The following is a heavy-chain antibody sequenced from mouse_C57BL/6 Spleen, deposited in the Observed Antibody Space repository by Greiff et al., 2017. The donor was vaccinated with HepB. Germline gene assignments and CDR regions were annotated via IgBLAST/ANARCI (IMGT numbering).Heavy chain of an antibody. CDR1: GFTFSDYG. D-gene: IGHD1-1*01. V-gene: IGHV5-17*01. Sequence: EVQLVESGGGLVKPGGSLKLSCAASGFTFSDYGMHWVRQAPEKGLEWVAYISSGSSTIYYADTVKGRFTISRDNAKNTRFLQMTSLRSEDTAMYYCARSDYGSVSHIDYWGQGTSLTVSS. CDR2: ISSGSSTI. J-gene: IGHJ2*02. CDR3: ARSDYGSVSHIDY.